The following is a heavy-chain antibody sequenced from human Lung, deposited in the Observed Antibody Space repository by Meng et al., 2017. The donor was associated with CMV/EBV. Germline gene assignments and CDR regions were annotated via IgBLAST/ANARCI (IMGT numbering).Heavy chain of an antibody. D-gene: IGHD4-11*01. CDR1: GYTFTSYY. Sequence: ASXXVSXKASGYTFTSYYMHWVRQAPRQGLEWMGIINPSGGSTSYAQKFQGRVTMTRDTSTSTVYMELSSLRSEDTAVYYCARDRLGVTTGMDVWGQGTTVTVSS. V-gene: IGHV1-46*01. CDR2: INPSGGST. J-gene: IGHJ6*02. CDR3: ARDRLGVTTGMDV.